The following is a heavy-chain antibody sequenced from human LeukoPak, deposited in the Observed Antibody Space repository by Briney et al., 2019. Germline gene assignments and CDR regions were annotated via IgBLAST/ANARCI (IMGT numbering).Heavy chain of an antibody. Sequence: EASVKVSCKASGYTFCSYENNWVRQATGQGLEWMGWMNPSSGNTAYAQKFQGRGTITRNTSISTVYMELSSLRSEDTAVYYCASMNYFAVDHITDYWGQGTLVTVSS. CDR1: GYTFCSYE. V-gene: IGHV1-8*03. CDR2: MNPSSGNT. D-gene: IGHD1-14*01. CDR3: ASMNYFAVDHITDY. J-gene: IGHJ4*02.